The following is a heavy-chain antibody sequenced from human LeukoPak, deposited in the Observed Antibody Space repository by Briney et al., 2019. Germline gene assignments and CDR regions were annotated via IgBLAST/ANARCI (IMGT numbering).Heavy chain of an antibody. CDR2: ISGSGGST. CDR3: AKVYAVTTYYFDY. CDR1: GLTFSSYA. Sequence: GGSLRLSCAASGLTFSSYAMSWVRQVPGRGLEWVSLISGSGGSTYYADSVKGRFTISRDNSKNTLYLQMNSLRAEDTAVYYCAKVYAVTTYYFDYWGQGTLVTVSS. D-gene: IGHD4-17*01. V-gene: IGHV3-23*01. J-gene: IGHJ4*02.